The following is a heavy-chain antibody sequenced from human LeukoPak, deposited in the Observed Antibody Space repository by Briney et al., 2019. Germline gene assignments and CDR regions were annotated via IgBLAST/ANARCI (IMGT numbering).Heavy chain of an antibody. CDR3: ARDYCSGGSCYSDY. Sequence: SETLSLTCTVSGGSISSYYWSWIRQPAGKGLEWIGRIYTSGSTNYNPSLRSRVTMSVDTSKNQFSLRLSSVTAADTAVYCCARDYCSGGSCYSDYWGQGTLVTVSS. J-gene: IGHJ4*02. CDR2: IYTSGST. D-gene: IGHD2-15*01. V-gene: IGHV4-4*07. CDR1: GGSISSYY.